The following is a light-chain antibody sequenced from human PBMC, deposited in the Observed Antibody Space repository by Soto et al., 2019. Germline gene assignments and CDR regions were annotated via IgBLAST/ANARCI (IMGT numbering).Light chain of an antibody. CDR1: GSHIGSNT. V-gene: IGLV1-44*01. CDR2: NNN. Sequence: SVLTQPPSTSETPRQRVSISFSGSGSHIGSNTVHWYQQLPGTAPKPLMYNNNQRPSGVPDRFSGSKSGTSASLAISGLQSEDEADYYCAAWDDSLSGYVFGTGTKVTVL. J-gene: IGLJ1*01. CDR3: AAWDDSLSGYV.